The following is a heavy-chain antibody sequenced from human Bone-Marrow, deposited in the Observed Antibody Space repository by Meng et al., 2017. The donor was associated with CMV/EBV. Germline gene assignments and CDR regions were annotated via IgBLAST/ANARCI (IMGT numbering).Heavy chain of an antibody. Sequence: SETLSLTCTVSAGSISSGGYYWGWIRQRPGKGLEWIGYIYYTGSTNYNPSLKSRLTISVDTSKNQFSLKLSSVTAADTAVYYCARLAPKGYCSSTSCYWWFDPWGQGTLVTVSS. CDR3: ARLAPKGYCSSTSCYWWFDP. J-gene: IGHJ5*02. CDR2: IYYTGST. D-gene: IGHD2-2*01. V-gene: IGHV4-31*03. CDR1: AGSISSGGYY.